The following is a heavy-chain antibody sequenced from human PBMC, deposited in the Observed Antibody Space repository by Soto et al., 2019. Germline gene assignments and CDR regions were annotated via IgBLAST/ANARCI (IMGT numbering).Heavy chain of an antibody. CDR2: MNPNSGDT. Sequence: QVQLVQSGAEVRKPGASVKVSCKASGYTFTSYEINWVRQAPGQGLEWMGWMNPNSGDTGYSPTFQGSVTMTWNTSISTAYMELRSLRLEDTAVYYCARGWDGDWFDPWGQGTLVTVSS. D-gene: IGHD1-26*01. V-gene: IGHV1-8*01. J-gene: IGHJ5*02. CDR1: GYTFTSYE. CDR3: ARGWDGDWFDP.